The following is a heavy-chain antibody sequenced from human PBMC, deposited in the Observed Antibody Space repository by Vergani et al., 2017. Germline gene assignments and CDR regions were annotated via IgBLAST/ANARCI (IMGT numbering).Heavy chain of an antibody. V-gene: IGHV1-69*04. D-gene: IGHD1-7*01. CDR3: AIQRELAFDY. Sequence: QVQLVQSGAEVKKPGASVKVSCKASGYTFTSYAMHWVRQAPGQGLEWMGRIIPILGIANYAQKFQGRVTITADKSTSTAYMELSSLRSEDTAVYYCAIQRELAFDYWGQGTLVTVSS. CDR1: GYTFTSYA. J-gene: IGHJ4*02. CDR2: IIPILGIA.